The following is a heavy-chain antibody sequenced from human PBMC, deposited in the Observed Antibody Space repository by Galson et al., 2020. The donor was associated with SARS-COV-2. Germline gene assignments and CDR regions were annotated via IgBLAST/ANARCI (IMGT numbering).Heavy chain of an antibody. CDR2: SRNKANSYTT. CDR1: GFTFSDHY. J-gene: IGHJ6*02. CDR3: AREEGYSSSSTYYYYGMDV. Sequence: TGGSLRLSCAASGFTFSDHYMDWVRQAPGKGLEWVGRSRNKANSYTTEHAASVRGRFTISRDDSRNSLYLQMNSLKTEDTAVYYCAREEGYSSSSTYYYYGMDVWGQGTTVTVSS. V-gene: IGHV3-72*01. D-gene: IGHD6-6*01.